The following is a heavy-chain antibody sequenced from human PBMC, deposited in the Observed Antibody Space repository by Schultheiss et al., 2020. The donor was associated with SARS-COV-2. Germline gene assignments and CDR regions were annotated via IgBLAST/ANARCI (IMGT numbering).Heavy chain of an antibody. J-gene: IGHJ4*02. CDR2: ISSSSSYI. V-gene: IGHV3-21*04. CDR1: GFTFSSYG. CDR3: ARASPYFDY. Sequence: GGSLRLSCAASGFTFSSYGMHWVRQAPGKGLEWVSSISSSSSYIYYADSVKGRFTISRDTSKNTLYLQLNSLRAEDTAVYYCARASPYFDYWGQGALVTVSS.